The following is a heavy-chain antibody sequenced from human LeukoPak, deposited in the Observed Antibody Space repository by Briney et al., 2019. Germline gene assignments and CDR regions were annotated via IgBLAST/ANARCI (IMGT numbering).Heavy chain of an antibody. CDR3: TTDLLRYFDWLRFDP. CDR2: IKSKTDGGTT. D-gene: IGHD3-9*01. Sequence: PGGSLRLSCEASGFTFSAYAMTWVRQAPGKGLEWVGRIKSKTDGGTTDYAAPVKGRFTISRDDSENTLYLQMNSLKTEDTAVYYCTTDLLRYFDWLRFDPWGQGTLVTVSS. CDR1: GFTFSAYA. V-gene: IGHV3-15*01. J-gene: IGHJ5*02.